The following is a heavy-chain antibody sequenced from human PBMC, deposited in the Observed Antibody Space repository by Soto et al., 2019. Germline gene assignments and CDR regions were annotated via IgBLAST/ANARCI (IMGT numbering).Heavy chain of an antibody. CDR3: ARDRRDLRDDHYYGLDV. D-gene: IGHD4-17*01. V-gene: IGHV4-59*01. Sequence: QVQLQESGPGLMQPSETLSLTCSVSGGSITSSYWTWLRQPPGKGLEWIGYVSYSGITDYNPSLKSRVTMSVDPSKNQFSLNLSSVTAADTAVYHCARDRRDLRDDHYYGLDVWGRGTTVTVSS. J-gene: IGHJ6*02. CDR1: GGSITSSY. CDR2: VSYSGIT.